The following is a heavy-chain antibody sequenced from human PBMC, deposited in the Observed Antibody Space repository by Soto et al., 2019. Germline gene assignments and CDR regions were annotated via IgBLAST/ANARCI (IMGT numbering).Heavy chain of an antibody. Sequence: QMQLVQSGPEVKQPGTSVKVSCKASGFTFSNSAVQWVRQARGQRRAWIGRIVVGSGNTASAQKFQERVTITRDMSTSSAYRELSSLRSEDTAVYYCAAVPYCDEGSNYVAYWGQGTLVTVSS. CDR1: GFTFSNSA. J-gene: IGHJ4*02. CDR3: AAVPYCDEGSNYVAY. V-gene: IGHV1-58*01. D-gene: IGHD3-10*01. CDR2: IVVGSGNT.